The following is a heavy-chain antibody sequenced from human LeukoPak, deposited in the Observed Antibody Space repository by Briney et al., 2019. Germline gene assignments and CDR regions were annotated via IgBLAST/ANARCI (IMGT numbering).Heavy chain of an antibody. CDR3: ARGPSYSLGPEGWEYYFDY. CDR1: GYSFTSYW. J-gene: IGHJ4*02. Sequence: GESLKISCKGSGYSFTSYWIGWVRQMPGKGLEWMGIIYPGDSDTRYSPSFQGQVTISADKSISTAYLQWSSLKASDTAMYYCARGPSYSLGPEGWEYYFDYWGQGTLVTVSS. D-gene: IGHD1-26*01. CDR2: IYPGDSDT. V-gene: IGHV5-51*01.